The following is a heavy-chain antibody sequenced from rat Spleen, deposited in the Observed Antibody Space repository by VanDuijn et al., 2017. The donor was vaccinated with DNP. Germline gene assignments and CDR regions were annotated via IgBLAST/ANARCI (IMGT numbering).Heavy chain of an antibody. D-gene: IGHD1-6*01. V-gene: IGHV5-46*01. CDR2: ISTSGSKI. CDR3: ARFTTGPMDA. J-gene: IGHJ4*01. CDR1: GFTFSRFP. Sequence: EVQLVESGGGLVQPGRSLKLSCAASGFTFSRFPLAWVRQAPKKGLEWVATISTSGSKIYYPDSAKGRFTISRDDAKSSLYLQMNSLKSEDTATYYCARFTTGPMDAWGQGTSVTVSS.